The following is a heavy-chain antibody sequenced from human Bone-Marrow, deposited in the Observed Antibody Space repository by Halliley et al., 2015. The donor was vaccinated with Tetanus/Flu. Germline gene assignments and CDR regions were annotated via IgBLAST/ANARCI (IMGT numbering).Heavy chain of an antibody. CDR1: GDSIISFNYY. CDR3: ARLPNTGLGGRGYFDN. J-gene: IGHJ4*02. CDR2: IDYSGGT. V-gene: IGHV4-39*01. D-gene: IGHD1-26*01. Sequence: LSLTCSVSGDSIISFNYYWGWLRQPPGKGLEFIGTIDYSGGTYYNPSLMSRVTMSVDPSTTQFSLNLNSVTAADTAVYFCARLPNTGLGGRGYFDNWGQGTLVTVSS.